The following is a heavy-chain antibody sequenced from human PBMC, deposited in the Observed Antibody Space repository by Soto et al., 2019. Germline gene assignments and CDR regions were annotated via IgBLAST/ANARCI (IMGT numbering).Heavy chain of an antibody. D-gene: IGHD6-13*01. V-gene: IGHV4-34*01. CDR2: INHSGST. J-gene: IGHJ4*02. CDR3: ARGNPSSIAAAGRTFDY. CDR1: GGSFSGYY. Sequence: SETLSLTCAVYGGSFSGYYWSWIRQPPGKGLEWIGEINHSGSTNYNPSLKSRVTISVDTSKNQFSLKLSSVTAADTAVYYCARGNPSSIAAAGRTFDYWGQGTLVTVSS.